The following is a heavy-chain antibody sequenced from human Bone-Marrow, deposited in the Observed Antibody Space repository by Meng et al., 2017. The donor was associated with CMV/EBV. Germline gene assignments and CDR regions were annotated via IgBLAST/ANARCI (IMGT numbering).Heavy chain of an antibody. D-gene: IGHD1-26*01. J-gene: IGHJ5*02. V-gene: IGHV3-33*01. CDR3: TRPEWAGLNNWFDP. Sequence: SGFTFSTYGMHWVRQAPGKGLEWVAVIWYDGSNKYYADSVKGRFTISRDNSKNTLCLQMNSLRAEDTAVYYCTRPEWAGLNNWFDPWGQGTLVTVSS. CDR1: GFTFSTYG. CDR2: IWYDGSNK.